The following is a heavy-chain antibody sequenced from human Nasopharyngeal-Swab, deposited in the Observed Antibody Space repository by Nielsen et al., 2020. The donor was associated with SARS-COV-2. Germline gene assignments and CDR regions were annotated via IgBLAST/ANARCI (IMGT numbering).Heavy chain of an antibody. V-gene: IGHV3-21*04. CDR1: GFTFSSYS. CDR3: AGNHDNTF. D-gene: IGHD3-22*01. J-gene: IGHJ4*02. Sequence: GGSLRLSCAASGFTFSSYSINWVRQAPGKGLEWVSSISSTGSYIYYADSVKGRFTISRDNARNSLFLQMDSLRVEDTAIYYCAGNHDNTFWGQGNLVAVS. CDR2: ISSTGSYI.